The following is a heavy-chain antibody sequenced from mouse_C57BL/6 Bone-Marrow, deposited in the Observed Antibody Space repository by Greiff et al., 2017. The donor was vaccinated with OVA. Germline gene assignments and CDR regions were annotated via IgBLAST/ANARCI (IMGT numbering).Heavy chain of an antibody. Sequence: EVQLVESGGDLVKPGGSLKLSCAASGFTFSSYGMSWVRQTPDKRLEWVATISSGGSYTYYPDSVKGRFTISRDNAKNTLYLQMSSLKSEDTAMYYCARQGYYGSSYGFAYWGQGTLVTVSA. CDR1: GFTFSSYG. V-gene: IGHV5-6*01. CDR2: ISSGGSYT. D-gene: IGHD1-1*01. CDR3: ARQGYYGSSYGFAY. J-gene: IGHJ3*01.